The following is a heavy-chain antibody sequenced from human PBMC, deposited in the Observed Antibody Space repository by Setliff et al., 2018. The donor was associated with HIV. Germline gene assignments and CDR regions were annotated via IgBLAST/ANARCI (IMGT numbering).Heavy chain of an antibody. D-gene: IGHD2-8*01. CDR1: GDSIRSGDYY. CDR2: TFHTGYT. J-gene: IGHJ5*02. V-gene: IGHV4-30-4*08. Sequence: PSETLSLTCTVSGDSIRSGDYYWSWIRQSPEKGLEWIGYTFHTGYTYYNPSLKSRIIISVDTSKNQFSLKLSSVTAADTAVYYCARDAPTVYANGWFDPWGQGTLVTVSS. CDR3: ARDAPTVYANGWFDP.